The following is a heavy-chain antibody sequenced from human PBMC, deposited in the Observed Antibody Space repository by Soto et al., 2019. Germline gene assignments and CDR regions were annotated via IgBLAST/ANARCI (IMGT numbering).Heavy chain of an antibody. J-gene: IGHJ5*02. CDR1: GYTFTSYY. V-gene: IGHV1-46*01. D-gene: IGHD4-17*01. Sequence: QVQLVQSGAEVKKPGASVKVSCKASGYTFTSYYMHWVRQAPGQGLEWMGIINPSGGSTSYAQKFQGRVTMTRDTSTSTVYMELSSLRSEDTAVYYCARANEDYGDHTNWFDPWGQGTLVTVSS. CDR3: ARANEDYGDHTNWFDP. CDR2: INPSGGST.